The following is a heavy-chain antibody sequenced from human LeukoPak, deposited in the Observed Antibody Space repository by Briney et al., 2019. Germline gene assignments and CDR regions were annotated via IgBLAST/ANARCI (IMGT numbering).Heavy chain of an antibody. Sequence: GGSLRLSCAASGFTFSYYAMCWVRQAPGKGLEWVSAISGSGGSTYYADSVKGRFTISRDNSKNTLYLQMNSLRAEDTAVYYCARAPRRVAPFDYWGQGTLVTVSS. CDR3: ARAPRRVAPFDY. J-gene: IGHJ4*02. V-gene: IGHV3-23*01. CDR2: ISGSGGST. D-gene: IGHD2-15*01. CDR1: GFTFSYYA.